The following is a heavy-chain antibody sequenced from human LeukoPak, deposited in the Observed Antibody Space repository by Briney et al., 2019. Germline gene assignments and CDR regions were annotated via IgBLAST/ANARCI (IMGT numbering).Heavy chain of an antibody. CDR2: ISSSSSTI. Sequence: GSLRLSCAASGFTFSSYSMKWARQAPGKGLEGVSYISSSSSTIYYADSVKGRFTISRDNAKNSLYLQMNTLRDEDTAVYYCARGSPGVGATPPYFDYWGQGTLVTVSS. CDR3: ARGSPGVGATPPYFDY. V-gene: IGHV3-48*02. D-gene: IGHD1-26*01. CDR1: GFTFSSYS. J-gene: IGHJ4*02.